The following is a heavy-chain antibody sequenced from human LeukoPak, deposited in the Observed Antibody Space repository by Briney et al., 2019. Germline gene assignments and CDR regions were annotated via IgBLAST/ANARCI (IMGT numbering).Heavy chain of an antibody. D-gene: IGHD3-22*01. CDR3: ARDLQYYYDSSGYYRPYYFDY. CDR1: GGSISSSSYY. J-gene: IGHJ4*02. CDR2: IYYSGST. V-gene: IGHV4-39*07. Sequence: SETLSLTCTVSGGSISSSSYYWGWIRQPPGKGLEWIGSIYYSGSTYYNPSLKSRVTISVDTSKNQFSLKLSSVTAADTAVYYCARDLQYYYDSSGYYRPYYFDYWGQGTLVTVSS.